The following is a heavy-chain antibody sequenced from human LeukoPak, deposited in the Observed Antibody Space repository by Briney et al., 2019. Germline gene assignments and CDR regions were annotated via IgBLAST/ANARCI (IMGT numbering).Heavy chain of an antibody. CDR3: ARLSIQRDWFDP. Sequence: SETLSLTCTVSGGSISSYYWSWVRQPPGKGLEWIGYSYYRGSSNYNPSLRSRVTISVETSKKQFSLKLSSVTAADTAVYYCARLSIQRDWFDPWGQGTLVTVSS. CDR1: GGSISSYY. V-gene: IGHV4-59*08. CDR2: SYYRGSS. D-gene: IGHD2-21*01. J-gene: IGHJ5*02.